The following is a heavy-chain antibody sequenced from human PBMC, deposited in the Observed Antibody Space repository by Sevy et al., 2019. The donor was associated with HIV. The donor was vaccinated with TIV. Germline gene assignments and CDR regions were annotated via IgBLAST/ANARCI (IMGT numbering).Heavy chain of an antibody. CDR3: AKVGALVRAAIPFNWFDP. V-gene: IGHV3-23*01. D-gene: IGHD2-2*02. Sequence: GGSLRLSCAASGFTFSSYAMSWVRQAPGKGLEWVSAISGSGGSTYYADSVKGRFTISRDNSKNTLYLQMNSLRAEDTAVHYCAKVGALVRAAIPFNWFDPWGQGTLVTVSS. CDR2: ISGSGGST. J-gene: IGHJ5*02. CDR1: GFTFSSYA.